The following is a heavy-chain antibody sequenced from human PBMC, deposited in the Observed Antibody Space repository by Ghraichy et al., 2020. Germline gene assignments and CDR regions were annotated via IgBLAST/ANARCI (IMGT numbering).Heavy chain of an antibody. CDR3: ARGDGRDIVVVPAANYGMDV. CDR2: IGTAGDT. Sequence: GGSLRLSCAASGFTFSSYDMHWVRQATGKGLEWVSAIGTAGDTYYPGSVKGRFTISRENAKNSLYLQMNSLRAGDTAVYYCARGDGRDIVVVPAANYGMDVWGQGTTVTVSS. J-gene: IGHJ6*02. V-gene: IGHV3-13*01. D-gene: IGHD2-2*01. CDR1: GFTFSSYD.